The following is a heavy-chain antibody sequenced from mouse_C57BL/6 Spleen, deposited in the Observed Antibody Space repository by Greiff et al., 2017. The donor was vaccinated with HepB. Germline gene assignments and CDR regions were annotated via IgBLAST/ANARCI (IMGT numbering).Heavy chain of an antibody. CDR2: IDPETGGT. D-gene: IGHD2-4*01. Sequence: QVQLQQSGAELVRPGASVTLSCKASGYTFTDYEMHWVKQTPVHGLEWIGAIDPETGGTAYNQKFKGKAILTADKSSSTAYMELRSLTSEDSAVYYCTRRDYETWFAYWGQGTLVTVSA. J-gene: IGHJ3*01. V-gene: IGHV1-15*01. CDR1: GYTFTDYE. CDR3: TRRDYETWFAY.